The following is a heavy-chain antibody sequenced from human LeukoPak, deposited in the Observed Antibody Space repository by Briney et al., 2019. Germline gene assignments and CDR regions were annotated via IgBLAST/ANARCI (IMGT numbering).Heavy chain of an antibody. Sequence: SETLSLTCTVSGGSISSYYWSWIRQPPGKGLEWIGYIYYSGSANYNPSLKSRVTISVDTSKNQFSLKLSSVTAADTAVYYCARHLYDYVWGSYCAFDIWGQGTMVTVSS. CDR1: GGSISSYY. CDR2: IYYSGSA. CDR3: ARHLYDYVWGSYCAFDI. V-gene: IGHV4-59*08. J-gene: IGHJ3*02. D-gene: IGHD3-16*01.